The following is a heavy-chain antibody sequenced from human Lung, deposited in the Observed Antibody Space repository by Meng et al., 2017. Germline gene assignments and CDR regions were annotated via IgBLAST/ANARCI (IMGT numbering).Heavy chain of an antibody. CDR2: INHSGST. CDR3: ARGPTTMAHDFDY. J-gene: IGHJ4*02. CDR1: GGSFSDYY. V-gene: IGHV4-34*01. Sequence: MPVQQWGAGLLKPSGTRSLTCVVSGGSFSDYYWSWIRQPPGKGLEWIGEINHSGSTNYNPSLESRATISVDTSQNNLSLKLSSVTAADSAVYYCARGPTTMAHDFDYWGQGTLVTVSS. D-gene: IGHD4-11*01.